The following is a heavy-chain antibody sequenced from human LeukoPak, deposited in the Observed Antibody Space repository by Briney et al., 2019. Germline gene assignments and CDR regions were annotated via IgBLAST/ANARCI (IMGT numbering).Heavy chain of an antibody. CDR2: ISSSSTYI. V-gene: IGHV3-21*01. CDR3: ARPRIQLWLHNGYDAFDI. J-gene: IGHJ3*02. D-gene: IGHD5-18*01. CDR1: GFTFSSYS. Sequence: GGSLRLSCAASGFTFSSYSMNWVRQAPGKGLEWVSSISSSSTYIYHADSVKGRFTISRDNAKNSLYLQMNSLRAEDTAVYYCARPRIQLWLHNGYDAFDIWGQGTMVTVSS.